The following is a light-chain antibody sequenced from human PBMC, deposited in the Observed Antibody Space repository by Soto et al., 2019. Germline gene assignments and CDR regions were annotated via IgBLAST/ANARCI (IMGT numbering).Light chain of an antibody. CDR1: SSDVGGYNY. CDR3: SSFAGTNSFV. CDR2: EVS. J-gene: IGLJ1*01. Sequence: QSALTQPASVSGSPGQSITISCTGTSSDVGGYNYVSWYQQHPGKAPKLMIYEVSNRPSGVSNRFFASKSDTTASLTVSGLQAEDEADYYCSSFAGTNSFVFGTGTKLTVL. V-gene: IGLV2-14*01.